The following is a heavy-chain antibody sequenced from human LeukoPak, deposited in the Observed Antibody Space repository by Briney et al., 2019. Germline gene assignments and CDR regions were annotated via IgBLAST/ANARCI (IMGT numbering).Heavy chain of an antibody. D-gene: IGHD1-26*01. CDR3: TRNRGYYVNDY. V-gene: IGHV4-59*01. Sequence: SETLSLTCTVSGASIRSSFWNWIRQPPGRGLEWIGYLSMRGTTNYNPSLKSRVTISADTSENQFSLKVSSVTAADTPVYYCTRNRGYYVNDYWGQGILVTVSS. CDR2: LSMRGTT. CDR1: GASIRSSF. J-gene: IGHJ4*02.